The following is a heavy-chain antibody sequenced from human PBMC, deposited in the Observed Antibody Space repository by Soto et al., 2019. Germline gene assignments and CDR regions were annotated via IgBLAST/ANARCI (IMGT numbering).Heavy chain of an antibody. Sequence: ASVKVACKASGYRLSRDRIGWVRQEHGQGLEWMGWISAYDGSTNYAQKLQGRVTMTRDTSTSTAYMELRSLRSDDTAVYYCARDESGGYYDFWSGYCDNYYSSGMDVWGQGTMVTVSS. J-gene: IGHJ6*02. V-gene: IGHV1-18*04. CDR3: ARDESGGYYDFWSGYCDNYYSSGMDV. CDR1: GYRLSRDR. D-gene: IGHD3-3*01. CDR2: ISAYDGST.